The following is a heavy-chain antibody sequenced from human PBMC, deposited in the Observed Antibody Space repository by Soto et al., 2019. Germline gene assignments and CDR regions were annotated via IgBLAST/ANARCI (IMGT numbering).Heavy chain of an antibody. CDR1: GFSLSNARMG. CDR3: ARIRQGATYYDFWSGYYNFDY. Sequence: QVTLKESGPVLVKPTETLTLTCTVSGFSLSNARMGVSWIRQPPGKALEWLAHIFSNDEKSYSTSLKSRLTISKDTSKSQVVLTVTNMDPVDTATYYCARIRQGATYYDFWSGYYNFDYWGQGTLVTVSS. V-gene: IGHV2-26*01. D-gene: IGHD3-3*01. J-gene: IGHJ4*02. CDR2: IFSNDEK.